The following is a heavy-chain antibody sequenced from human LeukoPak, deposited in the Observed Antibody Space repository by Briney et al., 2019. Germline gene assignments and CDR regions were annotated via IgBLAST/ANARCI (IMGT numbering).Heavy chain of an antibody. CDR3: AKAGGYCTSTSCYLFD. D-gene: IGHD2-2*01. J-gene: IGHJ4*02. CDR2: MSADGGST. Sequence: GGSLRLSCAASGFTFSSYAMSWVRQAPGKGPEWVSAMSADGGSTYYADSVKGRFSISRDNSKNTLYLQMNSLRAEDTAIYYCAKAGGYCTSTSCYLFDWGQGTLVTVSS. CDR1: GFTFSSYA. V-gene: IGHV3-23*01.